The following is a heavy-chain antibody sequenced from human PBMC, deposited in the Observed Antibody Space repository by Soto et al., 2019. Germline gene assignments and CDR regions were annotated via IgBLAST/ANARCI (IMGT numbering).Heavy chain of an antibody. Sequence: PSETLSLTCAVYGGSFSGYYWSWIRQPPGKGLEWIGEINHSGSTNYNPSLKSRVTIPVDTSKNQFSLKPSSVTAADTAVYYCARALRDFDWLPASYGMDVWGQGTTGTVS. V-gene: IGHV4-34*01. CDR3: ARALRDFDWLPASYGMDV. D-gene: IGHD3-9*01. CDR2: INHSGST. CDR1: GGSFSGYY. J-gene: IGHJ6*02.